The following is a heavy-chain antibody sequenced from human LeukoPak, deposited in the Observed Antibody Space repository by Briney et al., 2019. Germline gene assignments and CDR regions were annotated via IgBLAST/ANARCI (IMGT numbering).Heavy chain of an antibody. Sequence: ASVKVSCKASGGTFSSYAISWVRQAPGQGLEWMGWINPNSGGTNYAQKFQGRVTMTRDTSISTAYMELSRLRSDDTAVYYCARVAGGVGATSYNWFDPWGQGTLVTVSS. CDR2: INPNSGGT. CDR3: ARVAGGVGATSYNWFDP. J-gene: IGHJ5*02. V-gene: IGHV1-2*02. D-gene: IGHD1-26*01. CDR1: GGTFSSYA.